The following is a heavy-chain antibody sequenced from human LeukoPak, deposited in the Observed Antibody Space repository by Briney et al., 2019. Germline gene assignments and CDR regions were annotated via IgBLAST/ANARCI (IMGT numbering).Heavy chain of an antibody. J-gene: IGHJ5*02. D-gene: IGHD6-6*01. CDR1: GFTFSSYD. CDR2: IGTAGDT. Sequence: GGSLRLSCAASGFTFSSYDMHWVRQATGKGLEWVSAIGTAGDTYYPGSVKGRFAISRENAKNSLYLQMNSLRAGDTAVYYCAREKRYSSSPHWFDPWGQGTLVTVSS. CDR3: AREKRYSSSPHWFDP. V-gene: IGHV3-13*01.